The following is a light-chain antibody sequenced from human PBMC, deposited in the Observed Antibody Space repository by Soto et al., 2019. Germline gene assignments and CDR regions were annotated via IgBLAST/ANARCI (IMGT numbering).Light chain of an antibody. Sequence: QSALTQPPSASGSPGQSVTISCTGTSSDVGGYNYVSWYQQHPGKVPKLMIYEVSKRPSGVPDRFSGSKSGNTASLTVSGLQAEDEADYYCSSYAGSNNFVVFGGGTKSPS. V-gene: IGLV2-8*01. CDR1: SSDVGGYNY. J-gene: IGLJ2*01. CDR2: EVS. CDR3: SSYAGSNNFVV.